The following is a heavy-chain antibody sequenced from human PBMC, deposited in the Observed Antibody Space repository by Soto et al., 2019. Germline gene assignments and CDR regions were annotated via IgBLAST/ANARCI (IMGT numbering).Heavy chain of an antibody. CDR3: ARDQATIFGVVIIPVPYYGMDV. J-gene: IGHJ6*02. V-gene: IGHV1-18*01. CDR1: GYTFTSYG. D-gene: IGHD3-3*01. CDR2: ISAYNGNT. Sequence: ASVKVSCKASGYTFTSYGISWVRQAPGQGLEWMGWISAYNGNTNYAQRLQGRVTMTTDTSTSTAYMELRSLRSDDTAVYYCARDQATIFGVVIIPVPYYGMDVWGQGTTVTVSS.